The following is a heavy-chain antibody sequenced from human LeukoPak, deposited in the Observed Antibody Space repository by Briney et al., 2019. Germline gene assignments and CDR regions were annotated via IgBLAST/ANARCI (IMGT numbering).Heavy chain of an antibody. V-gene: IGHV6-1*01. CDR2: TDYRSKWYN. D-gene: IGHD6-19*01. J-gene: IGHJ4*02. Sequence: SQTLSLTCAISGDSVSSNSAAWNWIRQSPSRGLEWLARTDYRSKWYNDYAVSVKSRITINPHTSKNQFSLQLNSLTPEDTAVYYCARDRITSGWYYFDYWGQGTLVTVSS. CDR1: GDSVSSNSAA. CDR3: ARDRITSGWYYFDY.